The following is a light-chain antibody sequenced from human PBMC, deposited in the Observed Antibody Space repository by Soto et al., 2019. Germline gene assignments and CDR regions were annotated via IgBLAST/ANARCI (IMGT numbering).Light chain of an antibody. CDR2: DAS. J-gene: IGKJ1*01. CDR1: QSIVRW. CDR3: QQYNSYSRT. Sequence: DIQMTQSHSTLSASVGNRVTITCRASQSIVRWLAWYQQKPGKAPKLLIYDASSLESGVPSRFSGSGSGTEFTLTISSLQPDDFATYYCQQYNSYSRTFGQGTKVEIK. V-gene: IGKV1-5*01.